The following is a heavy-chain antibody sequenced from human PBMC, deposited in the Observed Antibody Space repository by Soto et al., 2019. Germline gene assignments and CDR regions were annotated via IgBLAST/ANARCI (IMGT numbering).Heavy chain of an antibody. V-gene: IGHV4-34*01. CDR1: GGSFSGYY. CDR2: INHSGST. CDR3: ARGLEFCSGGSCSKPEYFQH. Sequence: SETLSLTCAVYGGSFSGYYWSWIRQPPGKGLEWIGEINHSGSTNYNPSLKSRVTISVDTSKNQFSLRLSSVTAADTAVYYFARGLEFCSGGSCSKPEYFQHWGQGTLVTVSS. J-gene: IGHJ1*01. D-gene: IGHD2-15*01.